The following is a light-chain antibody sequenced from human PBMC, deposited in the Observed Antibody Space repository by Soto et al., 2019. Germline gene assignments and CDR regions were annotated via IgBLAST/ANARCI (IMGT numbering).Light chain of an antibody. CDR1: SSDVGGYNY. V-gene: IGLV2-14*01. CDR3: SSYTSSSVWV. Sequence: QSALTQPASVSGSPGQSITISCTGTSSDVGGYNYVSWYQQHPGKAPKLMIYEVSNRPSGVSNRFCGSKSGNTASLTISGLQAEDEADYYSSSYTSSSVWVFGGGTKLTVL. CDR2: EVS. J-gene: IGLJ3*02.